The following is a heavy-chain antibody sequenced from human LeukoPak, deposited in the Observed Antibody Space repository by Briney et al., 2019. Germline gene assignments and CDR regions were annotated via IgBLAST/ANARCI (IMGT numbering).Heavy chain of an antibody. D-gene: IGHD4-17*01. Sequence: GGSLRLSCAASGFIFSSYEMNWVRQAPGKGLEWVSYISGSGSTIYYADSVKGRLTISRDNAKNSLYLQMNSLRAEDTVVYYCARDRSTVTTWVDYWGQGTLVTVSS. J-gene: IGHJ4*02. V-gene: IGHV3-48*03. CDR1: GFIFSSYE. CDR3: ARDRSTVTTWVDY. CDR2: ISGSGSTI.